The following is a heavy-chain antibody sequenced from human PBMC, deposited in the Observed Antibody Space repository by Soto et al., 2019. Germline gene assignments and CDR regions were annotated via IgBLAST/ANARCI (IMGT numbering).Heavy chain of an antibody. CDR2: ISSSSSYI. CDR1: GFTFSSYS. CDR3: ATNTAMVPGPGMEV. Sequence: GGSLRLSCAASGFTFSSYSMNWVRQAPGKGLEWVSSISSSSSYIYYADSVKGRFTISRDNAKNSLYLQMNSLRAEDTAVYYCATNTAMVPGPGMEVWGQGTTVTVSS. J-gene: IGHJ6*02. D-gene: IGHD5-18*01. V-gene: IGHV3-21*01.